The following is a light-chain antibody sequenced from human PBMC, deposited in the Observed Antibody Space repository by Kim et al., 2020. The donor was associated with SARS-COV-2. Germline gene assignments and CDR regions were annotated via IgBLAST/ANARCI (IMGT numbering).Light chain of an antibody. CDR3: QAWDSSIWV. V-gene: IGLV3-1*01. CDR2: QDS. CDR1: KLGDKY. Sequence: SVAAGQTASITCSGDKLGDKYACWYQQKPGQSPVLVSYQDSKRPSGIPGRFSGSNSGNTATLTISGTQAMDEADYYCQAWDSSIWVFGGGTQLTVL. J-gene: IGLJ3*02.